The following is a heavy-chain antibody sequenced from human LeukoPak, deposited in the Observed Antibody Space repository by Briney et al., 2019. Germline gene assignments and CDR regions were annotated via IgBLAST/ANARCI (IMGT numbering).Heavy chain of an antibody. CDR1: GFTFSSYA. CDR3: ARGSRAAGLAFDY. Sequence: GRSLRLSCAASGFTFSSYAMHWVRQAPGKGLEWVAVISYDGSNKYYADSVKGRFTISRDNSKNTLYLQMNSLRAEDTAVYYCARGSRAAGLAFDYWGQGTLVTVSS. CDR2: ISYDGSNK. D-gene: IGHD3-10*01. V-gene: IGHV3-30*04. J-gene: IGHJ4*02.